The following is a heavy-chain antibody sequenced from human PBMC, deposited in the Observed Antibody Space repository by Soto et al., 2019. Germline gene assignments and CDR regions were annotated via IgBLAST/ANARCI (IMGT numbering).Heavy chain of an antibody. V-gene: IGHV4-39*01. CDR3: ARLLGYSSSWSHDYYYGMDV. CDR2: IYYSGST. Sequence: SDTLSLTCTFTGSSISSSSSYWGWIRQPPWKGLEWIGSIYYSGSTYYNPSLKSRGTISVDTTKNPFSLKLSSVPAADSAVHYCARLLGYSSSWSHDYYYGMDVWGQGTTVT. J-gene: IGHJ6*02. CDR1: GSSISSSSSY. D-gene: IGHD6-13*01.